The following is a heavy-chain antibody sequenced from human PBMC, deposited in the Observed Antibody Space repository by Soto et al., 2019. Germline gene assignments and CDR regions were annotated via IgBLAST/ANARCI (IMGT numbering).Heavy chain of an antibody. CDR2: ISAYNGNT. J-gene: IGHJ5*01. Sequence: ASVKVSCKASGYTFTSYGIRWVRQAPGQGLEWMGWISAYNGNTNYAQKLQGRVTMTTDTSTSTAYMELRSLRSDDTAVYYCAGSPLGYCSCSSCQGANSNWCSSWGQRSLVTVSA. D-gene: IGHD2-2*01. CDR1: GYTFTSYG. V-gene: IGHV1-18*01. CDR3: AGSPLGYCSCSSCQGANSNWCSS.